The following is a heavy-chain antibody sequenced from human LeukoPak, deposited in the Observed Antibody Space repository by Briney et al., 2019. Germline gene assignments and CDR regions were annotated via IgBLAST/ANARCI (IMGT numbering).Heavy chain of an antibody. CDR1: GFTFSSYA. V-gene: IGHV3-30-3*01. CDR3: AETPEIYSGYDIHYYGMDV. CDR2: ISYDGSNK. Sequence: GGSLRLSCAASGFTFSSYAMHWVRQAPGKGLEWVAVISYDGSNKYYADSVKGRFTISRDNSKNTLYLQMNSLRSEDTAVYYCAETPEIYSGYDIHYYGMDVWGQGTTVTVSS. D-gene: IGHD5-12*01. J-gene: IGHJ6*02.